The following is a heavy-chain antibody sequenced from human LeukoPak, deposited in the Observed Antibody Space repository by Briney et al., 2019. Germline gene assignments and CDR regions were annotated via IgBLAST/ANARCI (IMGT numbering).Heavy chain of an antibody. CDR2: IYYSGST. V-gene: IGHV4-59*01. D-gene: IGHD1-26*01. J-gene: IGHJ4*02. Sequence: SETLSLTCTVSGGSISSYYWSWIRQPPGKGLEWIGYIYYSGSTNYNPPLKSRVTISVDTSKNQFSLKLSSVTAADTAVYYCARDSGSYQSPFDYWGQGTLVTVSS. CDR1: GGSISSYY. CDR3: ARDSGSYQSPFDY.